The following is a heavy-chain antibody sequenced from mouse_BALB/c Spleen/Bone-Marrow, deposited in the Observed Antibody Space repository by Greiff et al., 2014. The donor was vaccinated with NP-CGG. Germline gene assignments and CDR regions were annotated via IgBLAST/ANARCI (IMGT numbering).Heavy chain of an antibody. V-gene: IGHV1-67*01. CDR2: ISTYSANT. J-gene: IGHJ4*01. Sequence: VHLVESGPELVSPGVSVKISCKAFGYTFTDYAIHWVKQSHSKSLEWIGIISTYSANTNYNQKFKGKATMAVDKSSSTAYMELARLTFEDSAIYFYARDISGYVRAMDYWGQGTSVTVSS. D-gene: IGHD3-2*01. CDR1: GYTFTDYA. CDR3: ARDISGYVRAMDY.